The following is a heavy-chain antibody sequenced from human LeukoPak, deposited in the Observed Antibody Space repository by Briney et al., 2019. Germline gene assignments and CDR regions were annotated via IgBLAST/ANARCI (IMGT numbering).Heavy chain of an antibody. Sequence: EASVKVSCKASGYTFTSYGISWVRQAPGQGLEWMGWISAYNGNTNYAQKLQGRVTMTTDTSTSTAYMELRSLRSDDTAVYYCAREDFLVAAAGPNFDYWGQGTLVTVSS. J-gene: IGHJ4*02. CDR3: AREDFLVAAAGPNFDY. D-gene: IGHD6-13*01. CDR1: GYTFTSYG. CDR2: ISAYNGNT. V-gene: IGHV1-18*01.